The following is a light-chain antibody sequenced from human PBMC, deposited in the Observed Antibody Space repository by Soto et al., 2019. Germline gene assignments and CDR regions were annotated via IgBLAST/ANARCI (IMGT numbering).Light chain of an antibody. CDR1: QRVSGN. J-gene: IGKJ1*01. CDR3: QQYNNWPRT. V-gene: IGKV3-15*01. Sequence: EIVMTQSPATLSVSPGERATLSCSASQRVSGNLAWYQQKPGQAPRLLIYGASTRATGIPARFSGSGSGTEFTLTISSLQSEDFAVYYCQQYNNWPRTFGQGTKVEIK. CDR2: GAS.